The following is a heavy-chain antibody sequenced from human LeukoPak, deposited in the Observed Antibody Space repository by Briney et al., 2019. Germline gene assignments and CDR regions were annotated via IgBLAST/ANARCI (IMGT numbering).Heavy chain of an antibody. CDR3: AKNTHAYAEIFDY. V-gene: IGHV3-30*18. CDR2: ISYHGSNK. D-gene: IGHD2-2*01. CDR1: EFTFSSYA. Sequence: GTSLRLSCAASEFTFSSYAMHWVRQAPGKGLEWVAFISYHGSNKYYADSVKGRFTISRDNSKNTLFLQMNSLRAEDTAVYYCAKNTHAYAEIFDYWGREPWSPSPQ. J-gene: IGHJ4*02.